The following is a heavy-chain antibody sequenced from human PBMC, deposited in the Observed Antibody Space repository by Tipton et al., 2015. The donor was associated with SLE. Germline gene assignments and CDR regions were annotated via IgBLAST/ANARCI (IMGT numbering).Heavy chain of an antibody. Sequence: SLRLSCAASGFTFSSYAMHWVRLAPGKGLEWEADISYDGSNKYYADSVKRRFTISRDNSKNTLYLQMNSLRAEDTAVYYCARGPYGGSNRFPVDYWGQGTLVTVSS. CDR1: GFTFSSYA. CDR2: ISYDGSNK. J-gene: IGHJ4*02. D-gene: IGHD4-23*01. V-gene: IGHV3-30*04. CDR3: ARGPYGGSNRFPVDY.